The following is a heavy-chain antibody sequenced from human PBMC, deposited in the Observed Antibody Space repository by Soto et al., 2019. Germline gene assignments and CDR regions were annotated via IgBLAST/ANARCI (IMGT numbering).Heavy chain of an antibody. D-gene: IGHD3-10*01. CDR3: TRDIGGKGAY. V-gene: IGHV3-74*01. J-gene: IGHJ4*02. Sequence: GSLRLSCAASGFTFSSYWMHWVRQVPGKGLLWVSRIDEYGNTINYADSVKGRFTISRDNARNTLYLEMNSLRAEDTALYYCTRDIGGKGAYWGPGTLVTVYS. CDR1: GFTFSSYW. CDR2: IDEYGNTI.